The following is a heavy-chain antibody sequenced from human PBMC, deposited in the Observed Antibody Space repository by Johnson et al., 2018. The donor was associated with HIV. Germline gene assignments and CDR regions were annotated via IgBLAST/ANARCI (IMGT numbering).Heavy chain of an antibody. CDR3: TTAGSSGSAHAFDI. J-gene: IGHJ3*02. Sequence: VQLVESGGGLIQPGGSLRLSCAASGFTVSSNYMSWVRQAPGKGLEWVGHIQSKTDGGTTDYAAPVKGRFPISTDDSKNTLFLQMNSLKIEDTATYYCTTAGSSGSAHAFDIWGQGTRVTVSS. V-gene: IGHV3-15*01. CDR1: GFTVSSNY. D-gene: IGHD3-22*01. CDR2: IQSKTDGGTT.